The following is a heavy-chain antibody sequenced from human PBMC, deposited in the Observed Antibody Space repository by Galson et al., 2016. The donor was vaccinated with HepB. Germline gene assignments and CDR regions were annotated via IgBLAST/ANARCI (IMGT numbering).Heavy chain of an antibody. Sequence: SVKVSCKASGGTFSSYAISWVRQAPGQGLEWMGGIIPIFGTANYAQKFQGRVTITADKSTSTAYMELSSLRSEDTAVYYCASPYYDFWSGYYPSYHYYGMDGWGQGTTITVSS. V-gene: IGHV1-69*06. CDR2: IIPIFGTA. J-gene: IGHJ6*02. CDR3: ASPYYDFWSGYYPSYHYYGMDG. D-gene: IGHD3-3*01. CDR1: GGTFSSYA.